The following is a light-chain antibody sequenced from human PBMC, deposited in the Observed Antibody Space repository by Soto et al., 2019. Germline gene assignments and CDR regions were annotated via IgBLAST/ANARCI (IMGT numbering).Light chain of an antibody. CDR3: QQYDSSPWT. Sequence: EMMLTPVAGTPSMSPRGRATLSCRGSQSMSSRYLAWYQQKPGQAPRLLMYGASSRATGIPDRFRGSGSGTDFTLTINRLEPEDSAVYYCQQYDSSPWTFGPGTKVDIK. CDR1: QSMSSRY. J-gene: IGKJ1*01. V-gene: IGKV3-20*01. CDR2: GAS.